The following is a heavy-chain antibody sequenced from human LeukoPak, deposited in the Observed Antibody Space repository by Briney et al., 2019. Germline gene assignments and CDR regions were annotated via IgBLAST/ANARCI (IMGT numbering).Heavy chain of an antibody. D-gene: IGHD1-1*01. CDR2: ISANNGYT. CDR1: GYTFTSYG. V-gene: IGHV1-18*01. J-gene: IGHJ6*02. Sequence: ASVKVSCKASGYTFTSYGISWVRQAPGQGLEWMGWISANNGYTKYTQKLQGRVSMTTDTSTRTAYMELRSLRSDDTAVYYCARHLEEIWYYYYGMDVWGQGTTVTVSS. CDR3: ARHLEEIWYYYYGMDV.